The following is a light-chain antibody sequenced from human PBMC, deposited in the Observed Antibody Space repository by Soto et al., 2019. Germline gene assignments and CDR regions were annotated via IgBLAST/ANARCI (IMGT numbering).Light chain of an antibody. CDR1: QSVGSY. J-gene: IGKJ2*01. Sequence: EIVLTQSPATLSLSPGERATLSCRASQSVGSYLGWYQHKPGQAPRLLIYDASNRAPGIPARFSGSGSGTDFTLTISSLEPEDFAVYYCQQRSNWPRGNFGQGTKLEIK. CDR3: QQRSNWPRGN. V-gene: IGKV3-11*01. CDR2: DAS.